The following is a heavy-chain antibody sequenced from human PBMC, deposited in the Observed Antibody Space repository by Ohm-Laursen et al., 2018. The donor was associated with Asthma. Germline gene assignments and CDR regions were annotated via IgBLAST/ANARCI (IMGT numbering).Heavy chain of an antibody. V-gene: IGHV3-30*09. D-gene: IGHD3-10*01. CDR3: AVSIYAYGEGAY. CDR2: ISNDGSRK. J-gene: IGHJ4*02. CDR1: GFTFSTYA. Sequence: SLRLSCSASGFTFSTYAMHWVRQAPGKGLEWVAVISNDGSRKYYAESVKGRFDISRDNSKNTLSLQMNSLRAEDTAFYYCAVSIYAYGEGAYWGQGTLVTVSS.